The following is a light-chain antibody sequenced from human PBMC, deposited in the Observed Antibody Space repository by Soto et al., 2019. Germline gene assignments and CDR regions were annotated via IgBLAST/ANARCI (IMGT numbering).Light chain of an antibody. Sequence: EIVLTQSPGTLSLSPGERATLSCRASQSVSSSYLAWYQQKPGQAPRLLIFDASNRATGIPARFSGTGSGTDFTLTISSLQPEDFAVYFCHQDFNLPWTFGQGTKVDIK. CDR2: DAS. CDR3: HQDFNLPWT. CDR1: QSVSSSY. J-gene: IGKJ1*01. V-gene: IGKV3-20*01.